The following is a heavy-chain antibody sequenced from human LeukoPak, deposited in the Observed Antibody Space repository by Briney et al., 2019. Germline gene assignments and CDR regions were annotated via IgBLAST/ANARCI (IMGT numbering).Heavy chain of an antibody. CDR2: IYYSGST. Sequence: SETLSLTCTVSGGSISSYYWSWIRQPPGKGLEWIGYIYYSGSTNYNPSLKSRVTISVDTSKNQFSLKLSSVTAADTAVYYCARGPYYDILTGYYTAFDIWGQGTMVTVSS. J-gene: IGHJ3*02. D-gene: IGHD3-9*01. CDR3: ARGPYYDILTGYYTAFDI. V-gene: IGHV4-59*01. CDR1: GGSISSYY.